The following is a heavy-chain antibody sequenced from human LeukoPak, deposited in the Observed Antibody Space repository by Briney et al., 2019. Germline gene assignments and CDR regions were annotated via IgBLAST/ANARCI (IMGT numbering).Heavy chain of an antibody. V-gene: IGHV3-53*01. CDR2: IYSGGST. J-gene: IGHJ6*02. CDR3: ASSPGTAMVYYYYGMDV. CDR1: GFPVSSNY. D-gene: IGHD5-18*01. Sequence: PGGSLSLSCAASGFPVSSNYMSWVRQAPGKGLEWVSVIYSGGSTYYADSVKGRFTISRDNSKNTLYLQMNSLRAEDTAVYYCASSPGTAMVYYYYGMDVWGQGTTVTVSS.